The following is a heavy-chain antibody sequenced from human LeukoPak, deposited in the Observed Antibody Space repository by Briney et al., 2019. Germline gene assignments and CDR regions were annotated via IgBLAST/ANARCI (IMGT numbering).Heavy chain of an antibody. J-gene: IGHJ4*02. CDR3: AKDRQWLVLARFFDY. D-gene: IGHD6-19*01. V-gene: IGHV3-73*01. CDR1: GFTFSGSA. CDR2: IRSKANSYAT. Sequence: GGSLRLSCAASGFTFSGSAMHWVRQASGKGLEWVGRIRSKANSYATAYAASVKGRFTISRDNSKNTLYLQMNSLRAEDTAVYYCAKDRQWLVLARFFDYWGQGTLVTVSS.